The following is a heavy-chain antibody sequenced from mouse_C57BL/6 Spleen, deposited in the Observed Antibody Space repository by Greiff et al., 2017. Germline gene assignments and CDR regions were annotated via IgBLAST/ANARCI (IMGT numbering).Heavy chain of an antibody. D-gene: IGHD1-1*01. CDR3: ARDFDYYGSSRSMDY. V-gene: IGHV5-16*01. CDR1: GFTFSDYY. CDR2: INYDGSSP. Sequence: DVKLVESEGGLVQPGSSMKLSCTASGFTFSDYYMAWVRQVPEKGLEWVANINYDGSSPYYLDSLKSRFIISRDNAKNILYLQMSSLKSEDTATXYCARDFDYYGSSRSMDYWGQGTSVTVSS. J-gene: IGHJ4*01.